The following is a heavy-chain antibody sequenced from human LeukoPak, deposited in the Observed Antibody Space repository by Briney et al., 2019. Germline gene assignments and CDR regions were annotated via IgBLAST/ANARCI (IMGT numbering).Heavy chain of an antibody. D-gene: IGHD7-27*01. CDR2: ISQDGSET. J-gene: IGHJ4*02. V-gene: IGHV3-7*01. CDR1: GFTFNSFF. Sequence: TGGSLRLSCAASGFTFNSFFLNWVRLTPGRELEWVACISQDGSETFYMDSVRGRFTLPRDNTKNSMYLQMNSLRAEDTAVYFCVRDLGHSRHYFEYWGQGALVTVPS. CDR3: VRDLGHSRHYFEY.